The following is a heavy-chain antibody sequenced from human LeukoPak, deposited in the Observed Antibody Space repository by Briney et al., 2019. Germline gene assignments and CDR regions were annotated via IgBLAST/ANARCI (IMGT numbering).Heavy chain of an antibody. Sequence: PGGSLRLSCAASGFTFTNYAMNWIRQAPGKGLEWVSGISGSAGSTYNADSVKGRFTISRDNSKNTLYLQMNSLRAEDTAVYYCAKDELGTLIVVVPAATDYWGQGTLVTVSS. D-gene: IGHD2-2*01. CDR2: ISGSAGST. V-gene: IGHV3-23*01. CDR3: AKDELGTLIVVVPAATDY. CDR1: GFTFTNYA. J-gene: IGHJ4*02.